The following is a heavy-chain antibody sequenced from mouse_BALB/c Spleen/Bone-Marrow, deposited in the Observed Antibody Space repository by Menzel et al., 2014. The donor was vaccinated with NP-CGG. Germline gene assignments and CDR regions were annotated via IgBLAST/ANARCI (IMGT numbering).Heavy chain of an antibody. D-gene: IGHD1-1*01. CDR1: GFTFSDYY. Sequence: EVQGVESGGGLVKPGGSLKLSCAASGFTFSDYYMYWVRQTPEKGLEWVATISDGGSYTYYPDSVKGRFTISRDNAKNSLYLQMTSLKSEDTAMYYWARDSYYYGSSYWYFDVWGAGTTVTVSS. CDR3: ARDSYYYGSSYWYFDV. V-gene: IGHV5-4*02. CDR2: ISDGGSYT. J-gene: IGHJ1*01.